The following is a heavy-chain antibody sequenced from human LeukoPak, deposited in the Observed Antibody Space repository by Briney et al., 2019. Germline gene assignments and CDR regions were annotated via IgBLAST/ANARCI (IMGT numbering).Heavy chain of an antibody. CDR3: AVSLTTGGYYGMDV. Sequence: ASVKVSCKVSGYTLTELSLHWVRQAPGEGLEWMGRFDAEDGETIYARKFQGRVTMTEDTSTDTAYMELSSLRSEDTAVYFCAVSLTTGGYYGMDVWGQGTTVTVSS. D-gene: IGHD1-1*01. CDR2: FDAEDGET. V-gene: IGHV1-24*01. CDR1: GYTLTELS. J-gene: IGHJ6*02.